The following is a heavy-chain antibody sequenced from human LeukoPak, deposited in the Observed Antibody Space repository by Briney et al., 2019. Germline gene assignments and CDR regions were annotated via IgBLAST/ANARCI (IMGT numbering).Heavy chain of an antibody. J-gene: IGHJ4*02. CDR1: GFTFVSYW. V-gene: IGHV3-7*01. CDR3: ARGTNNDY. CDR2: IKQDGSGK. Sequence: GGSLRLSCAASGFTFVSYWMSWVRQAPGKGLEWVAYIKQDGSGKSYVDSVKGRFTISRDNAKNSLYLQMNSLRAEDTAVYYCARGTNNDYWGQGTLVTDSS.